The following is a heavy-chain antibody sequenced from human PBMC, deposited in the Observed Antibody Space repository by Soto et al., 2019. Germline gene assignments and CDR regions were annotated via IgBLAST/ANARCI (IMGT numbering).Heavy chain of an antibody. CDR2: ISHSGST. CDR3: ARYGGSNSYSFDS. J-gene: IGHJ4*02. V-gene: IGHV4-34*01. Sequence: QVQLQQWGAGLLKPSETLSLTCAVYGGSFSGYYWSWIRQPPGRGLEWIGEISHSGSTNYNPSLKSRATISLDPSKSQFSLQLSSVTAADTAVYSCARYGGSNSYSFDSWGQGTLVIVS. CDR1: GGSFSGYY. D-gene: IGHD6-6*01.